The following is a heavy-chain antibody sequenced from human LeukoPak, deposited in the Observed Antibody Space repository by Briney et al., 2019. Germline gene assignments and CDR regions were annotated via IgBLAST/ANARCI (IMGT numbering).Heavy chain of an antibody. CDR1: GFTFDDYA. V-gene: IGHV3-9*03. CDR2: ISWNSGSI. Sequence: GGSLRLSCAASGFTFDDYAMHWVRQAPGKGLEWVSGISWNSGSIGYADSVKGRFTISRDNAMNSLYLQMNSLRAEDMALYYCAKDKAAAGPADAFDIWGQGTMVTVSS. D-gene: IGHD6-13*01. CDR3: AKDKAAAGPADAFDI. J-gene: IGHJ3*02.